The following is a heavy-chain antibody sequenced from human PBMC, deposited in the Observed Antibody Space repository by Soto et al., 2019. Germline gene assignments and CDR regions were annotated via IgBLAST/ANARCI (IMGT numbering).Heavy chain of an antibody. CDR1: GFTFSSYA. J-gene: IGHJ4*02. CDR3: ARTTTLYSSGWYGDYFDD. Sequence: PGGSLRLSCAASGFTFSSYAMHWVRQAPGKGLEWVAVISYDGSNKYYADSVKGRFTISRDNSKNTLYLQMNSLRAEDTAVYYCARTTTLYSSGWYGDYFDDWGQGTLVTVSS. CDR2: ISYDGSNK. V-gene: IGHV3-30-3*01. D-gene: IGHD6-19*01.